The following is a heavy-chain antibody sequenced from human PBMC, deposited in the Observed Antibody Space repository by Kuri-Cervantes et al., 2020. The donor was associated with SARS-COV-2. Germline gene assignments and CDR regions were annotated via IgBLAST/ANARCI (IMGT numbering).Heavy chain of an antibody. Sequence: ASVKVSCKASGYTFTSYDINWVRQATGQGLEWMGWMNPNSGNTGYAQKFQGRVTITRNTSISTAYMELSSLSSVTAADTAVYYCARALSDLSNVLLWFGEKLRFDPWGQGTLVTVSS. D-gene: IGHD3-10*01. CDR2: MNPNSGNT. J-gene: IGHJ5*02. V-gene: IGHV1-8*03. CDR1: GYTFTSYD. CDR3: ARALSDLSNVLLWFGEKLRFDP.